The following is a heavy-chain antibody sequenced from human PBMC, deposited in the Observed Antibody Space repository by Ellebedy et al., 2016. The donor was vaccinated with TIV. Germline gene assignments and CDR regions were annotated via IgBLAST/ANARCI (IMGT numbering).Heavy chain of an antibody. CDR1: GFTFSGSA. CDR2: IRSKANSYAT. V-gene: IGHV3-73*01. D-gene: IGHD2-2*01. J-gene: IGHJ6*02. CDR3: TRHADIVVVPAAKRPAYYYYGMDV. Sequence: GESLKISCAASGFTFSGSAMHWVRQASGKGLEWVGRIRSKANSYATAYAASVKGRFTISRDDSKNTAYLQMNSLKTEDTAVYYCTRHADIVVVPAAKRPAYYYYGMDVWGQGTTVTVSS.